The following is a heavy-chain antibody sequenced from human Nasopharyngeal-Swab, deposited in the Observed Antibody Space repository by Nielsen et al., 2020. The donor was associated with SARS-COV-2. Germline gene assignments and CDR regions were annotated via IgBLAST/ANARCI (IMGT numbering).Heavy chain of an antibody. Sequence: ETLSLTCAVYGGSFSGYYWSWIRQPPGKGLEWIGEINHSGSTHYNPSLKSRVTISRDTSKNQFSLRLTSVTAADTAVYYCARGGIGSGWNWFDPWGQGTLVTVSS. CDR3: ARGGIGSGWNWFDP. J-gene: IGHJ5*02. CDR1: GGSFSGYY. D-gene: IGHD6-19*01. CDR2: INHSGST. V-gene: IGHV4-34*01.